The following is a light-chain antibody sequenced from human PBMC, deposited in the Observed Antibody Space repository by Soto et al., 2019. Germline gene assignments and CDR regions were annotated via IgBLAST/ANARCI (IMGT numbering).Light chain of an antibody. CDR2: AAS. Sequence: AIQMTQSPSSLSASVGDRVTITCRASQGIKNDLGWYQQKPGKAPKLLIYAASSLQSGVPSRFSGSGSGTDFTLTISILQPDDFASYYGLQDYNYPLTFGQGTKVEIK. V-gene: IGKV1-6*01. CDR3: LQDYNYPLT. CDR1: QGIKND. J-gene: IGKJ1*01.